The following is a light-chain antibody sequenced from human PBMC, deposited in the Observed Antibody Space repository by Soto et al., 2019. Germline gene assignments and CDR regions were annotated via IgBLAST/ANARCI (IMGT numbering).Light chain of an antibody. CDR2: GPP. CDR1: QSVPKNY. Sequence: EILLTQSPGTLSLSPGERATLSCRASQSVPKNYLAWYQQEPGQAPRLLIYGPPSRATGIPDRFSGSGSGTDFTLTISRLEPEDFAVYYFHQYATSPQTFGQGTKVEIK. CDR3: HQYATSPQT. V-gene: IGKV3-20*01. J-gene: IGKJ1*01.